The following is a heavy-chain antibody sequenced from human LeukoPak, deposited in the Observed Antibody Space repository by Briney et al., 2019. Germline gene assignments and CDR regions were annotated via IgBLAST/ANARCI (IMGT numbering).Heavy chain of an antibody. V-gene: IGHV4-4*02. CDR2: INHSGST. Sequence: SETLSLTCAVSGGSISSNNWWSWVRQPPGKGLEWIGEINHSGSTNYNPSLKSRVTISVDTSKNQFSLKLSYVTAADTAVYYCASHEYYVGGAFDIWGQGTMVTVSS. CDR1: GGSISSNNW. J-gene: IGHJ3*02. D-gene: IGHD3-10*02. CDR3: ASHEYYVGGAFDI.